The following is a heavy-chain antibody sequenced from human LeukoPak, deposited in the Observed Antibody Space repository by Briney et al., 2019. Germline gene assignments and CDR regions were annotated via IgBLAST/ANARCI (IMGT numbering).Heavy chain of an antibody. D-gene: IGHD3-16*02. J-gene: IGHJ5*02. CDR3: ARVREYDYVWGSYRPNWFDP. V-gene: IGHV1-2*02. Sequence: ASVKVSCKASGYTFTGYYMHWVRQAPGQGLEWMGWINPNSGGTNYAQQFQGRLTMTRDTSISTAYMELSRLRSDDTAVYYCARVREYDYVWGSYRPNWFDPWGQGTLVTVSS. CDR2: INPNSGGT. CDR1: GYTFTGYY.